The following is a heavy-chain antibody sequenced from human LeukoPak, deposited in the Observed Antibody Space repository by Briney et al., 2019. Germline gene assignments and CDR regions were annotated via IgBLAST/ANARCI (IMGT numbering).Heavy chain of an antibody. J-gene: IGHJ4*02. CDR3: ARPYSSSDPFDY. Sequence: ASVKVSCKASGYTFTGYYMHWVRQASGQGLEWMGRINPNSGGTNYAQKFQGRVTMTRDTSISTAYMELSRLRSDDTAVYYCARPYSSSDPFDYWGQGTLVTVSS. V-gene: IGHV1-2*06. CDR2: INPNSGGT. D-gene: IGHD6-6*01. CDR1: GYTFTGYY.